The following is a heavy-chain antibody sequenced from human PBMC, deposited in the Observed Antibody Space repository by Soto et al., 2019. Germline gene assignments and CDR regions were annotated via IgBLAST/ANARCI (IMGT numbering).Heavy chain of an antibody. CDR3: ARARGLSLTAAGY. CDR1: GGSISSYY. J-gene: IGHJ4*02. V-gene: IGHV4-59*08. CDR2: IYYSGST. Sequence: SETLSLTCTVSGGSISSYYWSWIRQPPGKGLEWIGYIYYSGSTNYNPSLKSRVTISVDTSKNQFSLKLSSVTAADTAVYYCARARGLSLTAAGYWGQGTLVTVSS. D-gene: IGHD3-9*01.